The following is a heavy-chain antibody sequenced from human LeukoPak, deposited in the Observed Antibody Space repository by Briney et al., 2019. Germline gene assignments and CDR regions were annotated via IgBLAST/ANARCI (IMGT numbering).Heavy chain of an antibody. D-gene: IGHD6-19*01. V-gene: IGHV3-23*01. J-gene: IGHJ6*02. CDR2: ISGSGGST. CDR3: AKGLVAVAGVYYYYGMDV. Sequence: GGSLRLSCAASGFTFSSYAMSWVRQAPGKGLEWVSAISGSGGSTYYADSVKGRFTISRDNSKNTLYLQMNSLRAEDTAVYYCAKGLVAVAGVYYYYGMDVWGQGTTVTDSS. CDR1: GFTFSSYA.